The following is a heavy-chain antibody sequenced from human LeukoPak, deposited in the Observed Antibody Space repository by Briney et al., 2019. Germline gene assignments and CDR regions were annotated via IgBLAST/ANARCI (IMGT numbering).Heavy chain of an antibody. J-gene: IGHJ3*01. V-gene: IGHV3-48*03. CDR3: LSETSTSIFNALYF. Sequence: GGSLSLSCVASVFILSNYDMNWVRQAPGKGLEWFSKIGSSGNTITYADSVEGRFTISRENAKNSLYLQMNSLRAEDTAIYFCLSETSTSIFNALYFSGQGEMVTVSS. D-gene: IGHD2-2*01. CDR1: VFILSNYD. CDR2: IGSSGNTI.